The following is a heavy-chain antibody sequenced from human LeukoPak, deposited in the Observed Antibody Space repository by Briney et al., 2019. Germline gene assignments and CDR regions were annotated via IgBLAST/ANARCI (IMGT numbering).Heavy chain of an antibody. J-gene: IGHJ4*02. CDR2: INNNGANT. CDR1: GFTFSTYG. V-gene: IGHV3-23*01. CDR3: AKIAETSGSYGQGYDY. Sequence: GGSLRLSCAASGFTFSTYGMSWVRQAPGKGLELVSGINNNGANTYYADSVKGRFTISRDNSKNTLYLQMNSLRAEDTAVYYCAKIAETSGSYGQGYDYWGQGTLVTVSS. D-gene: IGHD1-26*01.